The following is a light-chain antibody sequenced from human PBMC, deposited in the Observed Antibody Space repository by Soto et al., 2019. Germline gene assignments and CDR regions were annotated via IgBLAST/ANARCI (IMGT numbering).Light chain of an antibody. CDR1: SSDVGGYNY. CDR3: SSYAGSNNVV. V-gene: IGLV2-8*01. CDR2: EVS. Sequence: QSVLTQPPSASGSPGQSVTISCTGTSSDVGGYNYVSWYQQHPGKAPKHMIYEVSKRPSGVPDRFSGSKSGNTASLTVSGLHAEDEADYCCSSYAGSNNVVFGGGTKLTVL. J-gene: IGLJ2*01.